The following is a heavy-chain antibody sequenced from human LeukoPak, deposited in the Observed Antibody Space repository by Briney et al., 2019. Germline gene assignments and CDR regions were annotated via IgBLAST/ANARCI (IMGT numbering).Heavy chain of an antibody. V-gene: IGHV1-2*02. CDR1: GYTFTGYY. J-gene: IGHJ4*02. D-gene: IGHD4-17*01. CDR2: INPNSGGT. CDR3: ARATTVTFYFGY. Sequence: ASVKVSCKASGYTFTGYYMHWVRQAPGQGLEWMGWINPNSGGTNYAQKFQGRVTMTRDTSISTAYMELSRLRSDDTAVYYCARATTVTFYFGYWGQGTLVTVSS.